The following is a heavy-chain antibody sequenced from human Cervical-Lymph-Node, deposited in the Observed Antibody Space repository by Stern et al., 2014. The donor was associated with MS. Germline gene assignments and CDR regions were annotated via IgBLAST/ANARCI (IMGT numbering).Heavy chain of an antibody. CDR2: ISYDGKAK. CDR1: GYVFSSYA. CDR3: ARDPRVGTSETLYYYGLDV. Sequence: VQLVESGGAVVQPGRSLRLSCAASGYVFSSYALHWVRQAPGKGLEWVAVISYDGKAKPQAASVKGRFTIARVNSKDTLFLQMNSLRLEDTAVYYCARDPRVGTSETLYYYGLDVWGQGTTVIVSS. J-gene: IGHJ6*02. V-gene: IGHV3-30*04. D-gene: IGHD1-26*01.